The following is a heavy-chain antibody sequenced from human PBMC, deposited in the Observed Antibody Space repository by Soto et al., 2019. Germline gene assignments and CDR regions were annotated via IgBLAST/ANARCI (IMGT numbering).Heavy chain of an antibody. CDR3: AKFFVALAFRFDY. D-gene: IGHD2-15*01. V-gene: IGHV3-23*01. Sequence: GGSLRLSCTASGFTFSSYAMAWVRQAPGKGLEWVSSITGSGGGPYYADSVKGRFTISRDNAKNTLYLQMNNLRADDTAVYYCAKFFVALAFRFDYWGQGTLVTVSS. J-gene: IGHJ4*02. CDR2: ITGSGGGP. CDR1: GFTFSSYA.